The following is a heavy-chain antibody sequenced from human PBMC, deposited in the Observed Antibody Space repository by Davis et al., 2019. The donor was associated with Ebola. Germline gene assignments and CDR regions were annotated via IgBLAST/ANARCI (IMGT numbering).Heavy chain of an antibody. Sequence: GGSLRLSCAASGFTFSSYDMNWVRQAPGKGLEWVSTVSGSGGSTYYADSVKGRFTISRDNSKNTLYLQMNSLKTEDTAVYYCTTVWLGDWGQGTLVTVSS. V-gene: IGHV3-23*01. CDR2: VSGSGGST. D-gene: IGHD3-16*01. CDR1: GFTFSSYD. J-gene: IGHJ4*02. CDR3: TTVWLGD.